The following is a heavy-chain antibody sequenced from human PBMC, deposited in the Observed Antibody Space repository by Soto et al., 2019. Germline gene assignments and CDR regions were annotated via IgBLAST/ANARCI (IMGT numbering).Heavy chain of an antibody. D-gene: IGHD1-26*01. Sequence: SETLSLTCAVYGGSFSGYYWTWIRRPPGKGLEWIGEINHRRSTSYNPSLKRRVTMSIDTSKNQLSLKLSSVTAADTAVYYCARHAGGVSQIDYWGQGTLVTVSS. V-gene: IGHV4-34*01. CDR1: GGSFSGYY. J-gene: IGHJ4*02. CDR3: ARHAGGVSQIDY. CDR2: INHRRST.